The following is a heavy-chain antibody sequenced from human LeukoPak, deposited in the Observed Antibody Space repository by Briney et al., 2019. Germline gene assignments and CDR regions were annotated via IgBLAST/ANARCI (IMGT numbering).Heavy chain of an antibody. V-gene: IGHV4-59*06. J-gene: IGHJ4*02. CDR3: AREMRYYGDYVGYFDY. D-gene: IGHD4-17*01. CDR2: IYYSGST. Sequence: SETLSLTCTVSGGSISSYYWSWIRQHPGKGLEWIGYIYYSGSTYYNPSLKSRVTISVDTSKNQFSLKLSSVTAADTAVYYCAREMRYYGDYVGYFDYWGQGTLVTVSS. CDR1: GGSISSYY.